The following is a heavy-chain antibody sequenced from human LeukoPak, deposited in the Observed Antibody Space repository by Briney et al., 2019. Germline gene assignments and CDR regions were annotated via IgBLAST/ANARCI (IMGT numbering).Heavy chain of an antibody. Sequence: SETLSLTCTVSGGSISSYFWSWIRQPPGKALEWIGYIYYSGTTNYNPSLKSRVTISVDTSTNQFSLKLSSVTAADTAVYYCARRDCSAGSCYLGVWGQGILVTVSS. CDR1: GGSISSYF. V-gene: IGHV4-59*08. CDR2: IYYSGTT. D-gene: IGHD2-15*01. J-gene: IGHJ4*02. CDR3: ARRDCSAGSCYLGV.